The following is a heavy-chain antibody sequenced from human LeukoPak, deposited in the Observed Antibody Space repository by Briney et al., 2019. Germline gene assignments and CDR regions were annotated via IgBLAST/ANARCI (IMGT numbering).Heavy chain of an antibody. CDR1: GYTFSVNY. CDR2: INGNTGST. Sequence: ASVKLSFKASGYTFSVNYIHWLRQAPGQGLEWMGWINGNTGSTNYAQKFQDRVAMTRDTSISTAYMDLNRLRSDDTAVYFCARVGPDCGGDCYSNWGQGTLVTVSS. D-gene: IGHD2-21*02. J-gene: IGHJ4*02. CDR3: ARVGPDCGGDCYSN. V-gene: IGHV1-2*02.